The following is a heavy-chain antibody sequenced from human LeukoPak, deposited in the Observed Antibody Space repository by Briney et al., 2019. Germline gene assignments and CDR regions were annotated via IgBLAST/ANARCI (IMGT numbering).Heavy chain of an antibody. CDR3: AKDAYSGYDYSGYFDY. D-gene: IGHD5-12*01. CDR1: GFTFNDYA. Sequence: RSLRLSCAASGFTFNDYAMHWVRQAPGKGLEWVSGISRNSDSIAYADSVKGRFTISRDNAKNSLYLHMNSPRAEDTALYYCAKDAYSGYDYSGYFDYWGQGTLVTISS. V-gene: IGHV3-9*01. CDR2: ISRNSDSI. J-gene: IGHJ4*02.